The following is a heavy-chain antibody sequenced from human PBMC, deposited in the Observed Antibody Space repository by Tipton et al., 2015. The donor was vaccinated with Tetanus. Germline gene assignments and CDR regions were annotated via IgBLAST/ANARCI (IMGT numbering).Heavy chain of an antibody. CDR1: GGSFSGYY. CDR3: ARGVVGYCSGGSCYYGYGMDV. V-gene: IGHV4-34*01. CDR2: INHSGST. Sequence: TLSLTCAVYGGSFSGYYWSWIRQPPGKGLEWIGEINHSGSTNYNPSLKSRVTISVDTSKNQFSLKLSSVTAADTAVYYCARGVVGYCSGGSCYYGYGMDVWGQGTTVTVSS. D-gene: IGHD2-15*01. J-gene: IGHJ6*02.